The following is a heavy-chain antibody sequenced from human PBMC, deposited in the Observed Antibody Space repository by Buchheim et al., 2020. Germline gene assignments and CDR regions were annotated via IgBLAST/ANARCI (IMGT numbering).Heavy chain of an antibody. CDR3: ARGYCGGDCYEYYFDY. D-gene: IGHD2-21*02. CDR2: ISYDGSNK. V-gene: IGHV3-30*19. Sequence: QVELVESGGGVVQPGRSLRLSCAGSGVSFSAYGMHWVRQAPGKGLEWVAVISYDGSNKYYADSVKGRFTISRDNSKNKLYLQMNSLRAEDTAVYYCARGYCGGDCYEYYFDYWGQGTL. CDR1: GVSFSAYG. J-gene: IGHJ4*02.